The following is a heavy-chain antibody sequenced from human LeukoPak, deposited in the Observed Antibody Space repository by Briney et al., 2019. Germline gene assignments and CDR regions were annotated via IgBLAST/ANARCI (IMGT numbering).Heavy chain of an antibody. J-gene: IGHJ5*02. CDR2: IYYSGST. Sequence: SETLSLTCAVYGGSFSGYYWGWIRQPPGKGLEWIGSIYYSGSTYYNPSLKSRVTISVDTSKNQFSLKLSSVTAADTAVYYCARRITMVRGATEGWFDPWGQGTLVTVSS. CDR3: ARRITMVRGATEGWFDP. D-gene: IGHD3-10*01. CDR1: GGSFSGYY. V-gene: IGHV4-39*01.